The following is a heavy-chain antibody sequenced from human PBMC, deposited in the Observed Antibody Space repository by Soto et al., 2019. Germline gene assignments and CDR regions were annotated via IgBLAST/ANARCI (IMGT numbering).Heavy chain of an antibody. D-gene: IGHD3-10*01. CDR1: GGSISGAYYY. CDR2: IHYTGRT. CDR3: AGHGSGTYYPIDY. V-gene: IGHV4-39*01. Sequence: QLQLQESGPGLVKPSETLSLTCSVSGGSISGAYYYWGWIRQSPGKGLEYIGSIHYTGRTYYNPSLQGRVTVSVDTYQSQFSLRLVSVTAADTAVYYCAGHGSGTYYPIDYWGQATLVTVSS. J-gene: IGHJ4*02.